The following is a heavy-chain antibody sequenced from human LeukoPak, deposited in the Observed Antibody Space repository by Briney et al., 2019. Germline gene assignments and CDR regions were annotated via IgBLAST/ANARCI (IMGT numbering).Heavy chain of an antibody. CDR3: ARGKGQLVRGNNWFDP. CDR1: GGSISSYY. J-gene: IGHJ5*02. V-gene: IGHV4-4*07. CDR2: IYTSGST. D-gene: IGHD1-1*01. Sequence: PSETLSLTCTVSGGSISSYYWSWIRQPAGKGLEWIGRIYTSGSTNYNPSLKSRVTMSVDTSKNQFSLKLSSVTAADTAVYYCARGKGQLVRGNNWFDPWGQGTLVTVSS.